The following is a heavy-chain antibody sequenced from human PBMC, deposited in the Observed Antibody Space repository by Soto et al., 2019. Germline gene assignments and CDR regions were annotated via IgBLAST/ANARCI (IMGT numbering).Heavy chain of an antibody. J-gene: IGHJ3*01. V-gene: IGHV3-48*03. CDR2: ISDSGSTI. Sequence: GSLRLSCAASGFIFSNYEMDWVRQAPGKGLEWIAYISDSGSTILYADSVKGRFTISRDDAGRSLYLQMDSLRAEDTAVYYCAREICSGSRCYDTFDLWGQGTKVTVSS. D-gene: IGHD2-15*01. CDR3: AREICSGSRCYDTFDL. CDR1: GFIFSNYE.